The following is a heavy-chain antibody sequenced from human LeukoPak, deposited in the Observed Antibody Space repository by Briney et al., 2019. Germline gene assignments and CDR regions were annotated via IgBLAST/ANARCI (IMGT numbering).Heavy chain of an antibody. CDR3: ARDFCSGGSCYFDY. J-gene: IGHJ4*02. CDR2: IKQDGSEK. V-gene: IGHV3-7*01. Sequence: GGSLRLSCAASGFTFSSYWMSWVRQAPGKGLEWVANIKQDGSEKYYVDSVKGRFTISRDNAKNSLYLQMNSLRAEDTAVYYCARDFCSGGSCYFDYWGRGTLVTVSS. CDR1: GFTFSSYW. D-gene: IGHD2-15*01.